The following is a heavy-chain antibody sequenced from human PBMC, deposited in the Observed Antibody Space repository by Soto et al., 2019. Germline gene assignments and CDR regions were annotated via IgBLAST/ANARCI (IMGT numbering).Heavy chain of an antibody. CDR1: GFPFSEYA. CDR3: ARDQGGAYFPHDGFDM. J-gene: IGHJ3*02. V-gene: IGHV3-30-3*01. CDR2: ISYDDGNVR. D-gene: IGHD1-26*01. Sequence: QEQLVESGGGVVQPGRSLRLSCVASGFPFSEYAMHWVRQAPGKGLEWVAVISYDDGNVRYYADSVQDRFTGSRDNSKNTLFLQMDSLRSEDTAVYYCARDQGGAYFPHDGFDMWGQGTVVTVSS.